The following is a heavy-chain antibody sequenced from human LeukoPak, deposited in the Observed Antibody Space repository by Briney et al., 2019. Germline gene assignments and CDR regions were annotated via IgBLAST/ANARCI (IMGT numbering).Heavy chain of an antibody. D-gene: IGHD4-17*01. CDR2: MNPNSGNT. Sequence: ASVKVSCKASGYTFTSYDINWVRQATGQGLEWMGWMNPNSGNTGYAQKFQGRVTMTRNASISTAYMELSSLRSEDTAVYYCARGNDYGDYTVYWGQGTLVTVSS. CDR1: GYTFTSYD. CDR3: ARGNDYGDYTVY. V-gene: IGHV1-8*01. J-gene: IGHJ4*02.